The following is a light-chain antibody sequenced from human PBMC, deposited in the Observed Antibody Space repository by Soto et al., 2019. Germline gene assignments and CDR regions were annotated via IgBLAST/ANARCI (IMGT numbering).Light chain of an antibody. CDR2: GAS. CDR1: QSVSSSY. CDR3: QQYGSLIT. Sequence: EIVMTQSPDTLYVSPGEGATLSCRASQSVSSSYLAWYQRKPGQAPRLLIHGASTRAAGISDRFSGSGSGTDFTLTISRLEPEDFAVYYCQQYGSLITFGGGTKVDIK. J-gene: IGKJ4*01. V-gene: IGKV3-20*01.